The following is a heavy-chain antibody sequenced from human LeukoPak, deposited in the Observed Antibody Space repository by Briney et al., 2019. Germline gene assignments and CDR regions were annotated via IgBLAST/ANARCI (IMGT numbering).Heavy chain of an antibody. Sequence: GGSLRLSCAASGFTFSSYGMSWVRQAPGKGLEWVSAISGSGGSTYYADSVKGRFTISRENAKNSLYLQMNSLRVEDTAVYYCARGVDYWGQGTLVTVSS. J-gene: IGHJ4*02. CDR3: ARGVDY. CDR2: ISGSGGST. CDR1: GFTFSSYG. D-gene: IGHD3-16*01. V-gene: IGHV3-23*01.